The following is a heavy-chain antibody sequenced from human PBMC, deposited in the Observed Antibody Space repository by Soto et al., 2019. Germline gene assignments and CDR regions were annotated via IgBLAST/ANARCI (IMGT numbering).Heavy chain of an antibody. D-gene: IGHD3-16*01. CDR3: AKAGAGSVGGRYYRYGMDV. Sequence: EVQLLESGGDLVQPGGSLRLSCTASGFTFSNYAMNWVRQAPGKGLEWVSGISGSDGNTNYADSVKGRFTISRDNFKNTLYLQMNSLRAEDTAVYYCAKAGAGSVGGRYYRYGMDVWGQGTTVTVSS. V-gene: IGHV3-23*01. CDR2: ISGSDGNT. CDR1: GFTFSNYA. J-gene: IGHJ6*02.